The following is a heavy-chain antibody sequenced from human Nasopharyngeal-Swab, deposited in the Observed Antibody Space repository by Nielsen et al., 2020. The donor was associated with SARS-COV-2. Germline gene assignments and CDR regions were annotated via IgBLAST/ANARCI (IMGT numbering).Heavy chain of an antibody. CDR1: GYTFTSYG. CDR2: ISAYNGNT. D-gene: IGHD5-18*01. V-gene: IGHV1-18*01. Sequence: ASVKVSCKASGYTFTSYGISWVRQAPGQGLEWMGWISAYNGNTNYAQKLQGRVTMTTDTSTSTAYMELRSLRSDDTAVYYCARDSVDTATVRNYYGMDVWGQGTTVTVSS. J-gene: IGHJ6*02. CDR3: ARDSVDTATVRNYYGMDV.